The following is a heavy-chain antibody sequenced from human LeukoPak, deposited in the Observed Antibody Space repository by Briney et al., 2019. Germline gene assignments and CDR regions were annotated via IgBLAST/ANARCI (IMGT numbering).Heavy chain of an antibody. CDR1: GGSISSGSYY. V-gene: IGHV4-61*02. CDR2: IYTSGST. CDR3: AREQETTTSTDAFDI. Sequence: SQTLSLTCTVSGGSISSGSYYWSWIRQPAGKGLEWIGRIYTSGSTNYNPSLKSRVTISVDTSKNQFSLKLSSVTAADTAVYYCAREQETTTSTDAFDIWGQGTMVTVSS. J-gene: IGHJ3*02. D-gene: IGHD1-1*01.